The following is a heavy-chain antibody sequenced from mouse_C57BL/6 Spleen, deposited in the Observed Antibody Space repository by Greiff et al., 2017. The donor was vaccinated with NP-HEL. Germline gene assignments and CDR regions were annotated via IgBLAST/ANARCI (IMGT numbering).Heavy chain of an antibody. CDR3: ARRVLLDDPYYYAMDY. CDR2: IHPNSGST. D-gene: IGHD1-1*01. Sequence: QVQLQQPGAELVKPGASVKLSCKASGYTFTSYWMHWVKQRPGQGLEWIGMIHPNSGSTNYNEKFKSKATLTVDKSSSTAYMQLSSLTSEDSAVYYCARRVLLDDPYYYAMDYWGQGTSVTVSS. V-gene: IGHV1-64*01. J-gene: IGHJ4*01. CDR1: GYTFTSYW.